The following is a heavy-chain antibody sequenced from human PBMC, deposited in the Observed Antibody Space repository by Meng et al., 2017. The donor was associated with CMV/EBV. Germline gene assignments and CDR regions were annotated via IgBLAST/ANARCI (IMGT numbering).Heavy chain of an antibody. Sequence: GESLKISCAASGFTFSSYSMNWVRQAPGKGLEWVSSISSSSSYIYYADSVKGRFTISRDNAKNSLYLQMNSLRAEDTAVYYCARYPFGSHVYDSSGYGMDVWGQGTTVTVSS. D-gene: IGHD3-22*01. CDR3: ARYPFGSHVYDSSGYGMDV. J-gene: IGHJ6*02. CDR1: GFTFSSYS. V-gene: IGHV3-21*01. CDR2: ISSSSSYI.